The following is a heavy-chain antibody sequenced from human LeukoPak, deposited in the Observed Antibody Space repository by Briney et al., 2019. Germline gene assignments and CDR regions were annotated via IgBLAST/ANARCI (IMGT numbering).Heavy chain of an antibody. CDR1: EFTFDNYA. J-gene: IGHJ4*02. D-gene: IGHD1-26*01. CDR3: AKGGPTGSNYFDF. Sequence: PGGSLRLSCAASEFTFDNYAMSWVRQAPGKGLEWVSVFSGSGYYSYYADSVKGRFTVSRDNSKTTLYLQMNSLRADDTAVYYCAKGGPTGSNYFDFWGQGTLVTVSS. V-gene: IGHV3-23*01. CDR2: FSGSGYYS.